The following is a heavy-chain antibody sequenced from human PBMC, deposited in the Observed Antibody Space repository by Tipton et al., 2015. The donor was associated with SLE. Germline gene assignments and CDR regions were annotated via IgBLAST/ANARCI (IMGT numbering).Heavy chain of an antibody. CDR2: IYYSGST. CDR1: GGSISSGGFY. CDR3: ARSDGYSNYAN. Sequence: LRLSCTVSGGSISSGGFYWSWVRQHPGKGLEWIGYIYYSGSTYYNPSLKSRVTISVDTSNNHFSLKLSSVTAADTAVYYCARSDGYSNYANWGQGTLVTVSS. J-gene: IGHJ4*02. V-gene: IGHV4-31*03. D-gene: IGHD4-11*01.